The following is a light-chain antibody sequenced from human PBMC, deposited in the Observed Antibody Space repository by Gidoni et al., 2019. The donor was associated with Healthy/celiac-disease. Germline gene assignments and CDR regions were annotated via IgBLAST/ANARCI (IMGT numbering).Light chain of an antibody. CDR1: QSLLHSNGYNY. CDR3: MQALQTPPT. J-gene: IGKJ2*01. CDR2: LGS. V-gene: IGKV2-28*01. Sequence: DMVMTQSTLSLPVNPGEPASISCRSSQSLLHSNGYNYLDWYLQKPGQSPQLLIYLGSNRASGVPDRFSGSGSGTDFTLKLSSVEAEDVGVYYCMQALQTPPTFGQXTKLEIK.